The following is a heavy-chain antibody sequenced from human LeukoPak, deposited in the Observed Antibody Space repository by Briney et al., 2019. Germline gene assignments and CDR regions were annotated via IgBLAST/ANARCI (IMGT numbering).Heavy chain of an antibody. CDR3: ARVTGYRIEDYFDY. Sequence: PSETLSLTCTVSVGSISSYYWSWIRQPPGKGLEWIGYIYYSGSTNYNPSLKSRITISVETSKNEFSLKLRSVTAADTAVYYCARVTGYRIEDYFDYWGQGPLVTVSS. J-gene: IGHJ4*02. D-gene: IGHD6-13*01. CDR1: VGSISSYY. V-gene: IGHV4-59*01. CDR2: IYYSGST.